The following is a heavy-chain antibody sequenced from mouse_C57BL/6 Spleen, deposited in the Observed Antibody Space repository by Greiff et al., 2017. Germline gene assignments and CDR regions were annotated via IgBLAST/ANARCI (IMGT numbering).Heavy chain of an antibody. Sequence: QVQLQQPGAELVRPGSSVKLSCKASGYTFTSYWMDWVKQRPGQGLEWIGNIYPSDSETHYNQKFKDKATLTVDKSSSTAYMQLSSLTSEDSAVYYCARWGIYYGNSYYAMDYWGQGTSVTVSS. J-gene: IGHJ4*01. CDR2: IYPSDSET. D-gene: IGHD2-1*01. CDR3: ARWGIYYGNSYYAMDY. CDR1: GYTFTSYW. V-gene: IGHV1-61*01.